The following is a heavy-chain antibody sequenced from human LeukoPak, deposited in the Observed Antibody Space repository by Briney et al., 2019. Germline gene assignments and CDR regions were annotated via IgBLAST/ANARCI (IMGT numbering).Heavy chain of an antibody. Sequence: SETLSLTCTVSGGSISSYYWSWIRQPPGKGLEWIGYIYYSGSTNYNPSLKSRVTISVDTSKNQFSLKLSSVTAADTAVYYCAREGLNRESHSNWGQGTLVTVSS. D-gene: IGHD3-16*02. CDR3: AREGLNRESHSN. CDR1: GGSISSYY. CDR2: IYYSGST. J-gene: IGHJ4*02. V-gene: IGHV4-59*01.